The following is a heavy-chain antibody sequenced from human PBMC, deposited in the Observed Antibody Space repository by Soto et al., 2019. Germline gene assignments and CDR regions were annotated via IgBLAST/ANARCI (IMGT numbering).Heavy chain of an antibody. Sequence: SETLSLPCAVYGGSFSGYYWSWIRQPPGKGLEWIGEINHSGSTNYNPSLKSRVTISVDTSKNQFSLKLSSVTAADTAVYYCARRHIAVAGIYYYYGMDVWGQGTTVTVSS. D-gene: IGHD6-19*01. CDR1: GGSFSGYY. V-gene: IGHV4-34*01. CDR2: INHSGST. CDR3: ARRHIAVAGIYYYYGMDV. J-gene: IGHJ6*02.